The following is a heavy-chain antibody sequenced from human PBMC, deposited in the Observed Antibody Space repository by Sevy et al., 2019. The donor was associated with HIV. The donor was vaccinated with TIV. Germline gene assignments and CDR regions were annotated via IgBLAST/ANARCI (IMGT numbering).Heavy chain of an antibody. CDR1: GFTFSSYA. CDR2: ISSNGGST. CDR3: VKGYYNDSSGYYLWAFDI. V-gene: IGHV3-64D*06. J-gene: IGHJ3*02. Sequence: GGSLRLSCSASGFTFSSYAMHWVRQAPGKGLEYVSAISSNGGSTYYADSVKGRFTISRDNSKNTMYLQMSSLRAEDTAVYYCVKGYYNDSSGYYLWAFDIWGQGTMVTVSS. D-gene: IGHD3-22*01.